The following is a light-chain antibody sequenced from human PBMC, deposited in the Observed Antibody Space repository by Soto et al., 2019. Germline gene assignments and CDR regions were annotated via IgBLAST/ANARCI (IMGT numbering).Light chain of an antibody. V-gene: IGKV3D-20*02. J-gene: IGKJ1*01. CDR2: GAS. Sequence: EIVLTQSPGTLSLSPGERATLSCRASQSVSSNNLAWYQQRPGQAPRVVIYGASTRATGIPERFSGSGSGTDFTLTISRLEPEDFAVYYCQQLTDWPPQWTF. CDR3: QQLTDWPPQWT. CDR1: QSVSSNN.